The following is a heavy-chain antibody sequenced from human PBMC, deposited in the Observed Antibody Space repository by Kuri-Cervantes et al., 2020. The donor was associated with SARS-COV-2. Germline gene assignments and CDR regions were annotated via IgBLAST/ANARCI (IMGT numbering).Heavy chain of an antibody. CDR2: ISSSGSTI. Sequence: GESLKISCAASGFTSSSYEMNWVRQAPGKGLEWVSYISSSGSTIYYADSVKGRFTISRDNAKNSLYLQMNSLRAEDTAVYYCARSYYDFWSGYWDFDYWGQGTLVTVAS. D-gene: IGHD3-3*01. J-gene: IGHJ4*02. V-gene: IGHV3-48*03. CDR1: GFTSSSYE. CDR3: ARSYYDFWSGYWDFDY.